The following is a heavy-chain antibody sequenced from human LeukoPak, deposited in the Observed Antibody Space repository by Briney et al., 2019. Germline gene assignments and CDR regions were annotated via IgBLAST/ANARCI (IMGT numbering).Heavy chain of an antibody. J-gene: IGHJ4*02. D-gene: IGHD5-18*01. CDR2: IIPIFGTA. Sequence: SVKVSCKASGGTFSSYAISWVRQAPRQGLEWMGRIIPIFGTANYAQKFQGRVTITTDESTSTAYMELSSLRSEDTAVYYCARDRNRRGYSYGSIDYWGQGTLVTVSS. CDR3: ARDRNRRGYSYGSIDY. CDR1: GGTFSSYA. V-gene: IGHV1-69*05.